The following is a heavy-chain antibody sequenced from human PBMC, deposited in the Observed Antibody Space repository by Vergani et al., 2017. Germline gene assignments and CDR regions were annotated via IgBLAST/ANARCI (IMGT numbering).Heavy chain of an antibody. D-gene: IGHD1-26*01. V-gene: IGHV4-61*02. J-gene: IGHJ6*02. CDR1: GGSISSGSYY. CDR3: ASGRRSGSYYGLDY. CDR2: IYTSGST. Sequence: QVQLQESGPGLVKPSQTLSLTCTVSGGSISSGSYYWSWIRQPAGKGLEWIGRIYTSGSTNYNPSLKSRVTISVDTSKNQFSLKLSSVTAADTAVYYCASGRRSGSYYGLDYWGQGTTVTVSS.